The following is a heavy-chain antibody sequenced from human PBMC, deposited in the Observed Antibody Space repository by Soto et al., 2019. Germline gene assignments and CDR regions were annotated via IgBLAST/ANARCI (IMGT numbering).Heavy chain of an antibody. J-gene: IGHJ5*02. Sequence: SETLSLTCTISGGSISGDFWSLIRQPSGRGLEWIGRIYSDGGTNYNPSLQSRVSMSVDTSKNQVSVRLSSVTAADTAVYYCAKWSRQLGGWGLDPWGQGLLVTVS. CDR1: GGSISGDF. CDR3: AKWSRQLGGWGLDP. CDR2: IYSDGGT. D-gene: IGHD1-1*01. V-gene: IGHV4-4*07.